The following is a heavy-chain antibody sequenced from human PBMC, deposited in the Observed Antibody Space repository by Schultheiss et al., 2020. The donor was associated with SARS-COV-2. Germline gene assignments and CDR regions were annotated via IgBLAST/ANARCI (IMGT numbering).Heavy chain of an antibody. Sequence: SETLSLTCTVSGGSISSSSYYWSWIRQPPGKGLEWIGYIYYSGSTNYNQSLKSRVTISVDTSKNQFSLKLSSVTAADTAVYYCARDLMGYYDSSGWKYYFDYWGRGTLVTVSS. V-gene: IGHV4-61*01. CDR3: ARDLMGYYDSSGWKYYFDY. CDR1: GGSISSSSYY. D-gene: IGHD3-22*01. CDR2: IYYSGST. J-gene: IGHJ4*02.